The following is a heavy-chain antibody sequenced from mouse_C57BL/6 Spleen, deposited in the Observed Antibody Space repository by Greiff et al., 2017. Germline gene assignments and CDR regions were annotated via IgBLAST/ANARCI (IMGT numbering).Heavy chain of an antibody. CDR2: ISSGSSTI. D-gene: IGHD1-1*01. J-gene: IGHJ1*03. V-gene: IGHV5-17*01. CDR1: GFTFSDYG. CDR3: ARGGRYWYFDV. Sequence: EVKLVESGGGLVKPGGSLKLSCAASGFTFSDYGMHWVRQAPEKGLEWVAYISSGSSTIYYADTVKGRFTIARDNAKNTLFLQMTSLRSEDTAMYYCARGGRYWYFDVWGTGTTVTVSS.